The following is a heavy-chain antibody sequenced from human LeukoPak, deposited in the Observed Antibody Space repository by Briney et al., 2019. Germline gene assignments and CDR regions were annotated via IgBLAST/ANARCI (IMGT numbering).Heavy chain of an antibody. CDR3: ARGDDSSGYYDKYYFDY. Sequence: SVKVSCKASGGTFSSYAISWVRQAPGQGLEWMGGIIPIFGTANYAQKFQGRVTITADKSTSTAYMELSSLRSEDTAVYYCARGDDSSGYYDKYYFDYWGQGTLVTASS. D-gene: IGHD3-22*01. J-gene: IGHJ4*02. CDR1: GGTFSSYA. V-gene: IGHV1-69*06. CDR2: IIPIFGTA.